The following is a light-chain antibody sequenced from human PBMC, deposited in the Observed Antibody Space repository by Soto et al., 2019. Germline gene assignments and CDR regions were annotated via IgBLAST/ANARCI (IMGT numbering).Light chain of an antibody. Sequence: AIRMTQSPSXFSASTGXRVTITXRASQGXXSYLAWYQQKPGKAPKLLIYAASTLQSGVPSRFSGSGSGTDFTLTISCLQSEDFATYYCQQYYSYPRTFGQGTKLEIK. J-gene: IGKJ2*01. V-gene: IGKV1-8*01. CDR1: QGXXSY. CDR2: AAS. CDR3: QQYYSYPRT.